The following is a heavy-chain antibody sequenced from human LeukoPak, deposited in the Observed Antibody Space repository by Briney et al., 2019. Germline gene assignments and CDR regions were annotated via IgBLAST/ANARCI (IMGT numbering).Heavy chain of an antibody. Sequence: SETLSLTCTVSGGSISSYYWSWIRQPAGKGVEWIGRIYTSGSTNYNPSLKSRVTMSVDTSKNQFSLKLSSVTAADTTVYYCARDLSSAYSGYGSPSYYYYMDVWGKGTTVTVSS. V-gene: IGHV4-4*07. D-gene: IGHD5-12*01. CDR3: ARDLSSAYSGYGSPSYYYYMDV. CDR1: GGSISSYY. J-gene: IGHJ6*03. CDR2: IYTSGST.